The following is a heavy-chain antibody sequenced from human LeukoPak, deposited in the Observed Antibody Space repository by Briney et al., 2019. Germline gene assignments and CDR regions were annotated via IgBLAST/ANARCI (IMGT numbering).Heavy chain of an antibody. CDR2: IYYSGST. CDR1: GGSISSYY. J-gene: IGHJ4*02. CDR3: ARNRYGDYAYYFDY. Sequence: LETLSLTCTVSGGSISSYYWSWIRQPPGKGLEWIGYIYYSGSTNYNPSLKSRVTISVDTSKNQFSLKLSSVTAADTAVYYCARNRYGDYAYYFDYWGQGTLVTVSS. D-gene: IGHD4-17*01. V-gene: IGHV4-59*01.